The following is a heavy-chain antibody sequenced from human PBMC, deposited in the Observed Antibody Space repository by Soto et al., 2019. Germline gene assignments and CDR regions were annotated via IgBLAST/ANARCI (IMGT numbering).Heavy chain of an antibody. D-gene: IGHD2-8*01. CDR1: GFTFSSYA. V-gene: IGHV3-23*01. CDR2: ISGSGGST. J-gene: IGHJ4*02. Sequence: PGGSLRLSCAASGFTFSSYAMSWVRPAPGKGLEWVSAISGSGGSTYYADSVKGRFTISRDNSKNTLYLQMNSLRAEDTAVYYCAAVGYCTNGVCLRRGYFDYWGQGTLVTVSS. CDR3: AAVGYCTNGVCLRRGYFDY.